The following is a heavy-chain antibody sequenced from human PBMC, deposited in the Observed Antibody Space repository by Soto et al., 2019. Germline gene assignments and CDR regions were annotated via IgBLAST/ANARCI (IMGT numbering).Heavy chain of an antibody. CDR3: ARDLHDYVSFRFDP. CDR1: GCSFSSYS. V-gene: IGHV3-21*01. Sequence: PGGSLTLSCAASGCSFSSYSINWVRQAPGKGLEWVSSISSSSSFIYYADSLKGRFTISRDNAKNSLYLQMNSLRAEDTAVYYCARDLHDYVSFRFDPWGQGTLVTVSS. D-gene: IGHD3-16*01. CDR2: ISSSSSFI. J-gene: IGHJ5*02.